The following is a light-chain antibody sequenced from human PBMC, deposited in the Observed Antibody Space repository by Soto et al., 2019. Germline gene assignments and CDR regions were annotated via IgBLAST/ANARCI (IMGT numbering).Light chain of an antibody. CDR3: SSYAGANRV. CDR2: EVT. J-gene: IGLJ1*01. V-gene: IGLV2-8*01. Sequence: QSVLTQPPSASGSPGQSVTISCTGTSSDVGANNYVSWYQQHPGKAPKLMIYEVTKRPSGVPDRFSGSKSGNTASLTVSGLHAEDEAHYYCSSYAGANRVFGTGTKLTVL. CDR1: SSDVGANNY.